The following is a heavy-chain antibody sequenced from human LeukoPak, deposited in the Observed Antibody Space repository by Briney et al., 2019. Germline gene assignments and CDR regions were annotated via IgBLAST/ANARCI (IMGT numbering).Heavy chain of an antibody. Sequence: GGSLRLSCAASGFTFSSYWMSWVRQAPGKGLEWVANIKQDGSEKYYADSVKGRFTISRDNSKNTLYLQMNSLRAEDTAVYYCAKEPTPLRLGSYFQHWGQGTLVTVSS. J-gene: IGHJ1*01. V-gene: IGHV3-7*01. CDR2: IKQDGSEK. CDR3: AKEPTPLRLGSYFQH. CDR1: GFTFSSYW. D-gene: IGHD4-17*01.